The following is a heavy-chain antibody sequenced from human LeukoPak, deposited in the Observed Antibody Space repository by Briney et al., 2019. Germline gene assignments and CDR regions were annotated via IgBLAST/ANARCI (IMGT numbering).Heavy chain of an antibody. CDR2: IYHSGST. Sequence: SETLSLTCTVSGYSISSGFYWGWIRQPPGKGLEWIGSIYHSGSTYYNPSLESRVTISVDTSKNQFSLKVISVTAADTAVYYCARSGRDGSGYYLRYFDYWGQGSLVIVSS. CDR3: ARSGRDGSGYYLRYFDY. V-gene: IGHV4-38-2*02. J-gene: IGHJ4*02. D-gene: IGHD3-22*01. CDR1: GYSISSGFY.